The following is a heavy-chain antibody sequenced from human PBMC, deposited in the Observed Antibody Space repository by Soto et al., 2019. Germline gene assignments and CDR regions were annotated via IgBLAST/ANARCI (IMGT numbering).Heavy chain of an antibody. CDR1: VLTFSSYS. D-gene: IGHD1-26*01. Sequence: GWSLRLSCAPPVLTFSSYSMNWFRQAPGKVLEWVSSISSSSSYIYYADSVKGRFTISRDNAKNSLYLQMNSLRAEDTAVYYCARDASATYGYWGQGTLVTDSS. V-gene: IGHV3-21*01. J-gene: IGHJ4*02. CDR3: ARDASATYGY. CDR2: ISSSSSYI.